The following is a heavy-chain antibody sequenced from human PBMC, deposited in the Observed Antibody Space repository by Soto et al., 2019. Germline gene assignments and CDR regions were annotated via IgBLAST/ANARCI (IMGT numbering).Heavy chain of an antibody. D-gene: IGHD1-1*01. CDR1: GFMFSSYA. V-gene: IGHV3-30*09. CDR3: ARPTTTILYYYFYGLNV. Sequence: GGSLRLSCTASGFMFSSYAVYWVRQAPGKGLEWVAVLSSDGNNQFYGDSVGGRFAISRDNSKNTLYLQMDSLRPEDTAVYYXARPTTTILYYYFYGLNVWGQGTTVTVSS. J-gene: IGHJ6*02. CDR2: LSSDGNNQ.